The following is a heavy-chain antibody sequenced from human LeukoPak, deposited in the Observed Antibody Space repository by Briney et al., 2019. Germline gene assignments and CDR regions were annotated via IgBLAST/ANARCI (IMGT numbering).Heavy chain of an antibody. D-gene: IGHD5-24*01. CDR3: ARPVEMATSPFDY. CDR1: GYRFADYW. CDR2: IHPDDSDT. Sequence: GESLMISCKASGYRFADYWIAWVRQVPGQGLEWMGIIHPDDSDTRYIPSFLGQVTISADKSISTAYLQWSSLKASDTAMYYCARPVEMATSPFDYWGQGTLVTVSS. V-gene: IGHV5-51*01. J-gene: IGHJ4*02.